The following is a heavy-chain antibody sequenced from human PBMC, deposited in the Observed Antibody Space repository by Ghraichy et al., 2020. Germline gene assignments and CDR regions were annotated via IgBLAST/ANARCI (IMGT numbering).Heavy chain of an antibody. D-gene: IGHD3-9*01. CDR2: IYSGGST. CDR3: ARGYAADRYFDWLDYYYGMDV. CDR1: GFTVSSNY. J-gene: IGHJ6*02. V-gene: IGHV3-53*01. Sequence: GSLRLSCAASGFTVSSNYMSWVRQAPGKGLEWVSVIYSGGSTYYADSVKGRFTISRDNSKNTLYLQMNSLRAEDTAVYYCARGYAADRYFDWLDYYYGMDVWGQGTTVTVSS.